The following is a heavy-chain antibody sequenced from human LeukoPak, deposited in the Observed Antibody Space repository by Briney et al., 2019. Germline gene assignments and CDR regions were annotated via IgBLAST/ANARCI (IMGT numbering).Heavy chain of an antibody. D-gene: IGHD2-2*02. V-gene: IGHV3-74*01. CDR1: GSTFSSYW. J-gene: IGHJ6*02. CDR3: ARMQGYCSSTSCYTIDYYYGMDV. CDR2: INSDGSST. Sequence: GGSLRLSCAASGSTFSSYWMHWVRQAPGKGLVWVSRINSDGSSTSYADSVKGRFTISRDNAKNTLYLQMNSLRAEDTAVYYCARMQGYCSSTSCYTIDYYYGMDVWGQGTTVTVSS.